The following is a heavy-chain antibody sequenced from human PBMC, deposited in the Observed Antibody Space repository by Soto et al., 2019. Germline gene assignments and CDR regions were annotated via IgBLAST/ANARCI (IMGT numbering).Heavy chain of an antibody. CDR1: GGTFSSYA. J-gene: IGHJ4*02. D-gene: IGHD3-22*01. V-gene: IGHV1-69*13. Sequence: SVKVSCKASGGTFSSYAISWVRQAPGQGLEWMGGIIPIFGTADYAQKFQGRVTITADESTSTAYMELSSLRSEDTAVYYCARDRYYYDSSGYYYYFDYWGQGTLVTVSS. CDR2: IIPIFGTA. CDR3: ARDRYYYDSSGYYYYFDY.